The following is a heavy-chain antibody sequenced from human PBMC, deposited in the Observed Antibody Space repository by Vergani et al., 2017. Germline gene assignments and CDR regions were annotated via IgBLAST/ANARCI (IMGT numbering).Heavy chain of an antibody. J-gene: IGHJ4*02. Sequence: EVQLVQSGAEVKKPGESLTISCKGSGYSFTSYWIGWVRQMPGKGLEWMGIIYPGDSDTRYSPSFQGQVTISADKSISTAYLQWSSLKASDTAMYYWAGLRTYYEILTGYYRHYYFDYWGQGTLVTVSS. D-gene: IGHD3-9*01. CDR1: GYSFTSYW. CDR3: AGLRTYYEILTGYYRHYYFDY. V-gene: IGHV5-51*01. CDR2: IYPGDSDT.